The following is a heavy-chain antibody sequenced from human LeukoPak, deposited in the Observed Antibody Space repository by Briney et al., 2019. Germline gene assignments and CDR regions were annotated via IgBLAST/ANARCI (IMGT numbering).Heavy chain of an antibody. CDR2: IKQDGTEK. J-gene: IGHJ4*02. Sequence: GGSLRLSCAASGFSFTTYWMSWVRQAPGKGLEWVANIKQDGTEKYYVDSVKGRFTISRDNSKNTLYLQMNSLRAEDTAVYYCAKEIIVGATKYFDYWGQGTLVTVSS. V-gene: IGHV3-7*03. CDR3: AKEIIVGATKYFDY. D-gene: IGHD1-26*01. CDR1: GFSFTTYW.